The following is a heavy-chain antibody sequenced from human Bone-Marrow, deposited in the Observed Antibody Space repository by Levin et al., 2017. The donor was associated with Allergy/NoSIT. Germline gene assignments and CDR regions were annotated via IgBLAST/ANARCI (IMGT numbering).Heavy chain of an antibody. CDR2: IKSRNDGGTT. V-gene: IGHV3-15*01. CDR3: STEGGHCSGGSCYLLPFYYGMDV. Sequence: GESLKISCAASGFNFTNAWMSWVRQAPGKGLEWVGRIKSRNDGGTTDYAAPVKGRFIISKEVSKNTLYLQMNSLKTQDTAVDYCSTEGGHCSGGSCYLLPFYYGMDVWGQGTTVTVSS. CDR1: GFNFTNAW. D-gene: IGHD2-15*01. J-gene: IGHJ6*02.